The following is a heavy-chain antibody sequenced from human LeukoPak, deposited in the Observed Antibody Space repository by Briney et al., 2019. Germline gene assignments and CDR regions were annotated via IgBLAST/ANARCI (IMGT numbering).Heavy chain of an antibody. J-gene: IGHJ4*02. V-gene: IGHV3-23*01. CDR3: AKVRSSGCLDCYFDY. CDR2: IRGSDGAT. CDR1: GFTFSSNA. D-gene: IGHD6-25*01. Sequence: GGSLRLSCAASGFTFSSNAMAWVRQAPGKGLEWVSAIRGSDGATYYADSVKGRFTISRDNSKNTVYLQVNSLRAEDTAVYYCAKVRSSGCLDCYFDYWGRGTLVTVSS.